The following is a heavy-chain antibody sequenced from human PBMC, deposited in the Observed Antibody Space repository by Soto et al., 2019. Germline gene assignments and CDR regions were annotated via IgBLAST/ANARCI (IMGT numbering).Heavy chain of an antibody. V-gene: IGHV4-59*01. CDR3: ARGTLYTVLEY. D-gene: IGHD3-16*01. J-gene: IGHJ4*02. CDR2: INNGEGT. CDR1: GGSLSTYY. Sequence: SETLSLTCTVSGGSLSTYYWTWVRQPPGKGLEWIGYINNGEGTNYNPSLESRVTISVDTSKNQFSLSLNSVTAADTAVYYCARGTLYTVLEYWGQGTLVTVS.